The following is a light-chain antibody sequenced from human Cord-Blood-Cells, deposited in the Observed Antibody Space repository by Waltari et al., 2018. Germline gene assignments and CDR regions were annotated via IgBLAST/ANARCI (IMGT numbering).Light chain of an antibody. J-gene: IGKJ4*01. Sequence: DIQMTQSPSSLSASVGDRVTITCRASQSISSYLNGYQQKPGKAPKLLIYAASSLQSGVPSRLSGSGSGTDFTLTISSLQPDDFATYYCQQSYSTPLTFGAGTKVEIK. CDR2: AAS. CDR3: QQSYSTPLT. CDR1: QSISSY. V-gene: IGKV1-39*01.